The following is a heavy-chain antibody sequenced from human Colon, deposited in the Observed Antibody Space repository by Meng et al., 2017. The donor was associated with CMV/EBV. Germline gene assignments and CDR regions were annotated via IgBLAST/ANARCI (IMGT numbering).Heavy chain of an antibody. CDR2: ISSSSSYI. CDR1: GFIFSDYW. J-gene: IGHJ6*02. CDR3: AREYGIWDSSGYYYPYYYYGMDV. Sequence: GESLKISCATSGFIFSDYWMHWVRQVPGKGLVWVSSISSSSSYIYYADSVKGRFTISRDNAKNSLYLQMNSLRAEDTAVYYCAREYGIWDSSGYYYPYYYYGMDVWGQGTTVTVSS. D-gene: IGHD3-22*01. V-gene: IGHV3-21*01.